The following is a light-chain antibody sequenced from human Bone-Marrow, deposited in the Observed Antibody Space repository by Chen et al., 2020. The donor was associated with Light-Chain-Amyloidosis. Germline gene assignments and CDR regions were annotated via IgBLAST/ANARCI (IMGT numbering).Light chain of an antibody. CDR3: QSADSSGTYEVI. CDR1: DLPTKY. J-gene: IGLJ2*01. V-gene: IGLV3-25*03. Sequence: SYELTQPPSVSVSPGQTARITCSGDDLPTKYAYWYQQKPGQAPVLVIHRDTEGPSGISERFCGSSSGTTATLTISGVQAEDEADYHCQSADSSGTYEVIFGGGTKLTVL. CDR2: RDT.